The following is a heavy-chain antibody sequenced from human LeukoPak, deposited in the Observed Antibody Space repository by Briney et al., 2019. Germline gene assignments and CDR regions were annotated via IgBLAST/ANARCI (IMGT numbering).Heavy chain of an antibody. CDR2: INWNGGST. CDR1: GFTFSSYT. V-gene: IGHV3-20*04. D-gene: IGHD6-19*01. J-gene: IGHJ4*02. Sequence: GGSLRLSCAASGFTFSSYTMSWVRQTPGKGLEWVSGINWNGGSTGYADSVKGRFTISRDNAKNSLYLQMNSLRAEDTALYYCAGGDRNGWYFDYWGQGTLVTVSS. CDR3: AGGDRNGWYFDY.